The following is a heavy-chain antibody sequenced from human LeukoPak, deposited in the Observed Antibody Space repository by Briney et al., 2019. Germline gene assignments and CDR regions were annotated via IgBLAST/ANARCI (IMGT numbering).Heavy chain of an antibody. V-gene: IGHV4-34*01. CDR3: ASGGATTSPGDY. CDR2: INHSGST. J-gene: IGHJ4*02. CDR1: GGSFSGYY. Sequence: PSETLSLTCAVYGGSFSGYYWSWIRQPPGKGLEWMGEINHSGSTNYNPSLKSRVTISVDTSKTQFSLTLSSVTAADTAVYYCASGGATTSPGDYWGQGTLVTVSS. D-gene: IGHD1-26*01.